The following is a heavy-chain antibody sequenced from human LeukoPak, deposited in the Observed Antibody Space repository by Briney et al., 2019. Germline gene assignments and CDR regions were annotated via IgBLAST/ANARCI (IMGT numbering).Heavy chain of an antibody. Sequence: GGSLRLSCVASGFTFSNYIMNWVRQAPGNGLELVSSIKTGGRQMSYAASVKGRFTISRDDAKNSLYLQMNSLRAEDTAVYYCARDLSGDGYNKFDYWGQGTLVTVSP. CDR3: ARDLSGDGYNKFDY. CDR1: GFTFSNYI. V-gene: IGHV3-21*01. D-gene: IGHD5-24*01. J-gene: IGHJ4*02. CDR2: IKTGGRQM.